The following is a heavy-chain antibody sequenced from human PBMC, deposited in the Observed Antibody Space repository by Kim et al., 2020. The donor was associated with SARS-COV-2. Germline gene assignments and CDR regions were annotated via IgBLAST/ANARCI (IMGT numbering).Heavy chain of an antibody. D-gene: IGHD1-20*01. CDR3: AKLPGITGTVDY. V-gene: IGHV3-9*01. CDR1: GFTFDDYA. Sequence: GGSLRLSCASSGFTFDDYAMHWVRQAPGKGLEWVSGISWNSGSIGYADSVKGRFTISRDNAKNSLYLQMNSLRAEDTALYYCAKLPGITGTVDYWGQGTLVTVSS. CDR2: ISWNSGSI. J-gene: IGHJ4*02.